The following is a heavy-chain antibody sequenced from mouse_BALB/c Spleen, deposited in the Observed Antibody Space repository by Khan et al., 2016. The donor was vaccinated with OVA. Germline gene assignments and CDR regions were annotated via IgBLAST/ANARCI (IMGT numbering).Heavy chain of an antibody. CDR3: ARDTDDYALCAMDY. Sequence: QVQLKESGPGLVAPSQSLSITCTVSGFSLTGYGVNWVRQPPGKGLEWLGMIWGDGSTDYNSALKSRLSISKDNSKSQVFLKMNSLQTDDTARYYGARDTDDYALCAMDYWGQGTSVTVSS. D-gene: IGHD2-4*01. V-gene: IGHV2-6-7*01. J-gene: IGHJ4*01. CDR1: GFSLTGYG. CDR2: IWGDGST.